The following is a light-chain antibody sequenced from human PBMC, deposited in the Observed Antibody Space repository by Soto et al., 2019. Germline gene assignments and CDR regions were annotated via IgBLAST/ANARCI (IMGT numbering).Light chain of an antibody. CDR2: DAT. V-gene: IGKV3-11*01. CDR1: QSVDSY. J-gene: IGKJ1*01. Sequence: EMVLTQSPATLSLSPGERPTLSCRASQSVDSYLAWFQQKPGQAPRLLIYDATNRATGIPARFNGSGSGTDFTLTISDVQPEDFALYYCHQRQSWPRTFGQGTKVDIK. CDR3: HQRQSWPRT.